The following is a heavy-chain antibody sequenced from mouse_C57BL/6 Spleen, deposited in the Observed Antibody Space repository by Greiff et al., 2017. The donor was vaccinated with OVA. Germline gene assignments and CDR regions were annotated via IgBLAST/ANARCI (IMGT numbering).Heavy chain of an antibody. Sequence: QVQLQQPGAELVMPGASVKLSCKASGYTFTSYWMHWVKQRPGQGLGWIGEIDPSDSYTNYNQKFKGKSTLTVDKSSSTAYMQLSSLTSEDSAVYYCAREDGWFAYWGQGTLVTVSA. D-gene: IGHD2-3*01. V-gene: IGHV1-69*01. CDR1: GYTFTSYW. CDR3: AREDGWFAY. J-gene: IGHJ3*01. CDR2: IDPSDSYT.